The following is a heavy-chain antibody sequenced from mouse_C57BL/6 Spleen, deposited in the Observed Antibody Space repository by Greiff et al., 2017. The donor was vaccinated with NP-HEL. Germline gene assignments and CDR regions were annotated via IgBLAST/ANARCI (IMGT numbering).Heavy chain of an antibody. CDR1: GYTFTSYW. D-gene: IGHD1-1*01. V-gene: IGHV1-5*01. CDR3: TRDGYYYGNSYLYAMDY. CDR2: IYPGNSDT. Sequence: VQLQQSGTVLARPGASVKMSCKTSGYTFTSYWMHWVKQRPGQGLEWIGAIYPGNSDTSYNQKFKGKAKLTAVTSASTAYMELSSLTNEDSAVYYCTRDGYYYGNSYLYAMDYWGQGTSVTVSS. J-gene: IGHJ4*01.